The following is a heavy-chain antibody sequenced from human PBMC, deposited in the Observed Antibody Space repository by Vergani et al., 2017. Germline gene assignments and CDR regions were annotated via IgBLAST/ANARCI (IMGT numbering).Heavy chain of an antibody. J-gene: IGHJ3*02. D-gene: IGHD1-1*01. V-gene: IGHV4-59*11. CDR2: IYYSGST. CDR3: ARETETAAFDI. CDR1: GGSISSHY. Sequence: QVQLQESGPGLVKPSETLSLTCTVSGGSISSHYWSWIRQPPGKGLEWIGYIYYSGSTNYNPSLKSRVTISVDTSKNQFSLKLSSVTAADTAVYYCARETETAAFDIWGQGTMVTVSS.